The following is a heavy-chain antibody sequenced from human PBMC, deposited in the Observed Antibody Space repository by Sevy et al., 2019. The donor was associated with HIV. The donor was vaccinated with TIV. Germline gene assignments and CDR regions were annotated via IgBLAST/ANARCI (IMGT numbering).Heavy chain of an antibody. CDR2: INSSFFYM. Sequence: GGSLRLSCAASGFTFSDYTVNWVRQAPGKGLEWVSSINSSFFYMYYSDSVKGRFTISRDNAKNSLFLQMNSLRAEDTAVYYCARATGSEALDAFDIWGPGTMVTVSS. D-gene: IGHD1-1*01. CDR3: ARATGSEALDAFDI. J-gene: IGHJ3*02. V-gene: IGHV3-21*01. CDR1: GFTFSDYT.